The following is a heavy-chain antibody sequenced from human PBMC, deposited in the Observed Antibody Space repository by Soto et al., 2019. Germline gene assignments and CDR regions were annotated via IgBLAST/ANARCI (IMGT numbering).Heavy chain of an antibody. J-gene: IGHJ6*02. CDR2: IKQDGSEK. Sequence: GGSLRLSCAASGFTFSSYWMSWVRQVPGKGLEWVANIKQDGSEKYYVDSVKGRFTISRDNAKNSLYLQMNSLRAEDTAVYYCAREGYSMDLNYYYYGMDVWGQGTTVTVSS. CDR3: AREGYSMDLNYYYYGMDV. D-gene: IGHD4-4*01. V-gene: IGHV3-7*04. CDR1: GFTFSSYW.